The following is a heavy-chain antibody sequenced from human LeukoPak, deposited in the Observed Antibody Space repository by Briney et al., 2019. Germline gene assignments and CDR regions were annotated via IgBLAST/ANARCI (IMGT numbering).Heavy chain of an antibody. D-gene: IGHD3-3*01. CDR1: GGSISSSTYY. V-gene: IGHV4-39*07. CDR2: IYYSGTT. J-gene: IGHJ5*02. CDR3: ARVQLSSSYGFWGASSWFDP. Sequence: SETLSLTRTVSGGSISSSTYYWGWIRQPPGKGLEWIGTIYYSGTTYYNPSLKIRVTISVDTSKAQFSLKLTSVTAADTAVYYCARVQLSSSYGFWGASSWFDPWGQGTLVTVSS.